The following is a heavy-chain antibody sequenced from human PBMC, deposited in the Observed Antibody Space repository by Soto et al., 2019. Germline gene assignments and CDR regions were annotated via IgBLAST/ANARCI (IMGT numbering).Heavy chain of an antibody. D-gene: IGHD2-21*01. Sequence: PRGSRRLSCTASGFNTRFYSMSWVRQTPGKGLEWVAALSRSGGATYYADSVRGRFTISRDASKDTLFLQMSNLRAEDTALYYCSKGEMCPIRNYFDSWGQGTLVTVSS. CDR1: GFNTRFYS. CDR3: SKGEMCPIRNYFDS. J-gene: IGHJ4*02. CDR2: LSRSGGAT. V-gene: IGHV3-23*01.